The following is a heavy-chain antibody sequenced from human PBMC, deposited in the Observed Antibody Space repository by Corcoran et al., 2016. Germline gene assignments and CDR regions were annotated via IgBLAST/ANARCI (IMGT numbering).Heavy chain of an antibody. V-gene: IGHV1-3*01. D-gene: IGHD3-22*01. CDR3: ARGSSGYYCYFYY. CDR2: INAGNGNT. Sequence: IQLVQSGSEVKKPGAAVQVSCNASGCTFTSSAKHWVRLAPAQRFAGMGWINAGNGNTKYSQKFQGRVTITRHTSASTAYMELSSRRSEDTAVYYCARGSSGYYCYFYYCGQGTLVTVSS. CDR1: GCTFTSSA. J-gene: IGHJ4*02.